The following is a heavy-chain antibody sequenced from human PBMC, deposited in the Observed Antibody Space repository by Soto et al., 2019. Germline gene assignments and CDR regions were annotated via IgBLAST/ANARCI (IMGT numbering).Heavy chain of an antibody. Sequence: EVQLVESGGGLVQPGGSLRLSCAASLFTFSKYSMNWVRQAPGKGLEWVSYISGSSSTIYYADSVKGRFTISRDNAKNSLYLQMNGLRAEGRAVYYGARDHPRLVYWGQGTLVTV. J-gene: IGHJ4*02. CDR3: ARDHPRLVY. CDR2: ISGSSSTI. D-gene: IGHD4-17*01. V-gene: IGHV3-48*01. CDR1: LFTFSKYS.